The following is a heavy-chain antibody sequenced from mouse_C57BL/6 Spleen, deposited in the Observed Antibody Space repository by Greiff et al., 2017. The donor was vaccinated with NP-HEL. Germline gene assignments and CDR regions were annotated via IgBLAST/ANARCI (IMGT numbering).Heavy chain of an antibody. Sequence: EVKLMESGPGLVKPSQSLSLTCSVTGYSITSGYYWNWIRQFPGNKLEWMGYISYDGSNNYNPSLKNRISITRDTSKNQFFLKLNSVTTEDTATYYCAREGGDGYYVYWGQGTTLTVSS. J-gene: IGHJ2*01. CDR2: ISYDGSN. V-gene: IGHV3-6*01. CDR1: GYSITSGYY. D-gene: IGHD2-3*01. CDR3: AREGGDGYYVY.